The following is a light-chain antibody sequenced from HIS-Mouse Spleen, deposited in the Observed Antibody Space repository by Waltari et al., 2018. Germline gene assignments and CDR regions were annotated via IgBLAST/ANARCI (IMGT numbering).Light chain of an antibody. V-gene: IGLV1-44*01. CDR1: SSNIGSNT. CDR3: AAWDDSLNGNYV. CDR2: SNK. J-gene: IGLJ1*01. Sequence: QSVLTQPPSASGTPGQRVTISCSGSSSNIGSNTVNWYQQLPGTAPKLLIYSNKQRPSGVPDRVSGSKSGTSASLAISGLQSEDEADYYCAAWDDSLNGNYVFGTGTKVTVL.